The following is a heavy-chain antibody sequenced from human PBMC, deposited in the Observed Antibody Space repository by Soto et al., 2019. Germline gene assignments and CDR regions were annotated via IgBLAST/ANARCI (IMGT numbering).Heavy chain of an antibody. J-gene: IGHJ4*02. V-gene: IGHV4-59*01. CDR1: GGSMSPYY. CDR2: IYYDGRT. Sequence: SETLSLTCSVSGGSMSPYYWSWIRQSPGKGLEWIGFIYYDGRTDYSPSLKSRVTIGLDTSKSQFSLTLTSGTTADTAVYFCARVSVVAARPERYLDYWGQGSLVTVSS. D-gene: IGHD6-6*01. CDR3: ARVSVVAARPERYLDY.